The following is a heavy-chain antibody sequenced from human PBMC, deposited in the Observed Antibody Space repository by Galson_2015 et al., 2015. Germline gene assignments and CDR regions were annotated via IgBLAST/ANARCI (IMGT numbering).Heavy chain of an antibody. CDR1: GGTFSSYT. CDR3: AREWDLGATRPFDY. J-gene: IGHJ4*02. Sequence: SVKVSCKASGGTFSSYTISWVRQAPGQGLEWMGRIIPILGIANYAQKFQGRVTITADKSTSTAYMELSSLRSEDTAVYYCAREWDLGATRPFDYWGQGTLVTVSS. D-gene: IGHD1-26*01. V-gene: IGHV1-69*04. CDR2: IIPILGIA.